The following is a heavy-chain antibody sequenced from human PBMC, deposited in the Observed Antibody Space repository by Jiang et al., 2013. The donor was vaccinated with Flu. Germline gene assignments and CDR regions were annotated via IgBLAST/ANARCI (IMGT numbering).Heavy chain of an antibody. Sequence: LTCTFSGFSLSTSGMCVSWIRQPPGKALEWLARIDWDDDKYYSTSLKTRLTISKDTSKNQVVLTMTNMDPVDTATYYCARISGFRKNLYYYYGMDVWGQGTTVTVSS. J-gene: IGHJ6*02. D-gene: IGHD3-9*01. CDR3: ARISGFRKNLYYYYGMDV. CDR2: IDWDDDK. CDR1: GFSLSTSGMC. V-gene: IGHV2-70*11.